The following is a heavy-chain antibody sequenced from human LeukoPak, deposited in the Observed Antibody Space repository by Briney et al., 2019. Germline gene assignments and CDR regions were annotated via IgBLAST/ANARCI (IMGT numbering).Heavy chain of an antibody. J-gene: IGHJ4*02. CDR2: ISYDGSNK. D-gene: IGHD6-19*01. CDR1: GFTFSSYA. Sequence: GGSLRLSCAASGFTFSSYAMHWVRQAPGKGLEWVAVISYDGSNKYYADSVKGRFTISRDNSKNTLYLQMNSLRAEDTAVYYCARDHSSGWLYFDYWGQGTLVTVSS. CDR3: ARDHSSGWLYFDY. V-gene: IGHV3-30*04.